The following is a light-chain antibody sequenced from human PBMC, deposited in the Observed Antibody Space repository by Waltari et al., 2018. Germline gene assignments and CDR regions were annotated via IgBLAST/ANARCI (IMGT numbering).Light chain of an antibody. CDR2: QAS. Sequence: DIQMTQSPSTLSASVGDRVTITCRSSKIIKTWLAWYQQKPGKAPKVLIYQASTLETGVPSRFSGSGSGTEFTLTISSLQPDDFATYYCQQYISYSRTFGQGTKVEIK. J-gene: IGKJ1*01. CDR3: QQYISYSRT. V-gene: IGKV1-5*03. CDR1: KIIKTW.